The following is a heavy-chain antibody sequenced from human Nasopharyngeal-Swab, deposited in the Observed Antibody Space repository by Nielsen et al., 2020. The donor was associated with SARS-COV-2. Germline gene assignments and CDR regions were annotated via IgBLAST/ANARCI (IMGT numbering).Heavy chain of an antibody. CDR1: GFTFTTYT. V-gene: IGHV3-21*01. Sequence: GESLKISCAASGFTFTTYTMNWVRQAPGKGLEWVSSISHSTTYIWYADSVKGRFTISRDNAKNSLYLQMNNLRADDTAIYYCARTAAFCGDDCYSEYFQHWGRGTLVTVSS. J-gene: IGHJ1*01. D-gene: IGHD2-21*02. CDR3: ARTAAFCGDDCYSEYFQH. CDR2: ISHSTTYI.